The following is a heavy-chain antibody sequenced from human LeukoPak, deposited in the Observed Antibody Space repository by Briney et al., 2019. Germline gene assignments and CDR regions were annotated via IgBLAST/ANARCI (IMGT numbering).Heavy chain of an antibody. CDR3: ARVLSGTRFDP. Sequence: SETLSLTCTVSGYSITSGYYWGWIRQPPGKGLEWIGTIYHSGSTYHNPSLRSRVTISVDTSKNQFSLKLSSVTAADTAVYYCARVLSGTRFDPWGQGTLVTVSS. D-gene: IGHD3-10*01. V-gene: IGHV4-38-2*02. CDR1: GYSITSGYY. J-gene: IGHJ5*02. CDR2: IYHSGST.